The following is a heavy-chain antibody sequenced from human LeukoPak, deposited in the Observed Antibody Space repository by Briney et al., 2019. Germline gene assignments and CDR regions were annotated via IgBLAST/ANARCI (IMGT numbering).Heavy chain of an antibody. CDR1: GGSISSYY. J-gene: IGHJ6*02. D-gene: IGHD3-10*01. Sequence: SETLSLTCTVSGGSISSYYWSWIRQPPGKGLEWIGEINHSGSTNYNPSLKSRVTISVDTSKNQFSLKLSSVTAADTAVYYCARSPRGHYYGSGSYRGHYYYGMDVWGQGTTVTVSS. CDR3: ARSPRGHYYGSGSYRGHYYYGMDV. CDR2: INHSGST. V-gene: IGHV4-34*01.